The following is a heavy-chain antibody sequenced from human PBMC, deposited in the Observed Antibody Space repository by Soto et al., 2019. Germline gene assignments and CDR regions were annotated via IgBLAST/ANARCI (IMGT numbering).Heavy chain of an antibody. CDR2: VYPGDSDT. CDR3: ARLSGCNNGVCYKFDY. J-gene: IGHJ4*02. D-gene: IGHD2-8*01. CDR1: GYSFPSYW. Sequence: PGEYLKISCKGSGYSFPSYWIGWVRQMPGKGREWMGIVYPGDSDTRYSPSFQGQVTISADKSISNAYLQWSSLTASDTARYYCARLSGCNNGVCYKFDYWGQGTLVTVSS. V-gene: IGHV5-51*01.